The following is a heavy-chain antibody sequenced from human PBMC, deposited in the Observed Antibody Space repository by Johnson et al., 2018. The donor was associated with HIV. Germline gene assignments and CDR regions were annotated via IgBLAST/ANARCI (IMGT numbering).Heavy chain of an antibody. Sequence: VQLVESGGGLIQPGGSLRLSCAASGFTVSINYMSWVRQAPGKGLAWVSVISGSGGSTYYADSVQGRFTISRDNSKNTLYLQMNSLRAEDTAVYYCAKDGHSYGRGPDAFDIWGQGTMVTVSS. CDR1: GFTVSINY. D-gene: IGHD5-18*01. J-gene: IGHJ3*02. CDR3: AKDGHSYGRGPDAFDI. CDR2: ISGSGGST. V-gene: IGHV3-23*04.